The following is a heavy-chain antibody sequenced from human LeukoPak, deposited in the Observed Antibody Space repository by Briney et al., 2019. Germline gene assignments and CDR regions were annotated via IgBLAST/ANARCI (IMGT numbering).Heavy chain of an antibody. CDR2: IYHSGST. J-gene: IGHJ4*02. D-gene: IGHD5-12*01. CDR1: GGSISTYY. Sequence: PSETLSLTCTLSGGSISTYYWSWIRQPPGKGLEWIGYIYHSGSTNYNPSLKSRVTISVYTSKNQFSLKLSSVTAADTAVYYCARGGGYASPIGYWGQGALVTVSS. CDR3: ARGGGYASPIGY. V-gene: IGHV4-59*01.